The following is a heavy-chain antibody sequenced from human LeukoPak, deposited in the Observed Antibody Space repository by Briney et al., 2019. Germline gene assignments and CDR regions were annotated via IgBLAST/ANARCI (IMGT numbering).Heavy chain of an antibody. CDR3: AKDSPHYYDSSGYFNLYYFDY. D-gene: IGHD3-22*01. V-gene: IGHV3-23*01. Sequence: PGGSLRLSCAASGFTFSSYGMSWVRQAPGKGLEWVSAISGSGGSTYYADSVKGRFTISRDNSKNTLYLQMNSLRAEDTAVYYCAKDSPHYYDSSGYFNLYYFDYWGQGTLVTVSS. CDR1: GFTFSSYG. CDR2: ISGSGGST. J-gene: IGHJ4*02.